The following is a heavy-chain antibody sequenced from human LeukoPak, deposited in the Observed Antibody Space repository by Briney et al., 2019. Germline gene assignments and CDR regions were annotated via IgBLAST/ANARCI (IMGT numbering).Heavy chain of an antibody. J-gene: IGHJ4*02. Sequence: GASVKVSCKASGYTFTSYGISWVRQAPGQGLEWMGWISGYNGNTNYAQKLQGRVTMTTDTSTNTAYMGLRSLRSDDTAVYYCARADIRAIASSGWYGFDYWGQGTLVTVSS. CDR1: GYTFTSYG. V-gene: IGHV1-18*01. D-gene: IGHD6-19*01. CDR3: ARADIRAIASSGWYGFDY. CDR2: ISGYNGNT.